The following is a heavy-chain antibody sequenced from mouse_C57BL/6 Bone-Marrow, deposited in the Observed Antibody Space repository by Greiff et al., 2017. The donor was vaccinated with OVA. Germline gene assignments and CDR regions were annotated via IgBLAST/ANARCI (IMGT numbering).Heavy chain of an antibody. D-gene: IGHD4-1*01. CDR2: ISYSGST. V-gene: IGHV3-1*01. CDR1: GYSITSGYD. CDR3: ARGADWDWFAY. J-gene: IGHJ3*01. Sequence: EVKLMESGPGMVKPSQSLSLTCTVTGYSITSGYDWHWIRHFPGNKLEWMGYISYSGSTNYNPSLKSRISITHDTSKNHFFLKLNSVTTEDTATYYCARGADWDWFAYWGQGTLVTVSA.